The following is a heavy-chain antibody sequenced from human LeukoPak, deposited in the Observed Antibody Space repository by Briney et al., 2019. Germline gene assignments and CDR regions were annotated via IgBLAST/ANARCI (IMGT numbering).Heavy chain of an antibody. D-gene: IGHD3-10*01. CDR1: GFTFSSYA. Sequence: PRGSLRLSCAASGFTFSSYAMSWVRQAPGKGLEWVSAISGSGGSTYYADSVKGRFTISRDNSKNTLYLQMNSLRAEDTAVYYCAKDMHYYGSGSSGHWGQGTLVTVSS. CDR2: ISGSGGST. J-gene: IGHJ4*02. V-gene: IGHV3-23*01. CDR3: AKDMHYYGSGSSGH.